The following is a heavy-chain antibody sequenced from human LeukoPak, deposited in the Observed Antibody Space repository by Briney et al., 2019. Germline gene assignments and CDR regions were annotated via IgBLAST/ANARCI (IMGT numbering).Heavy chain of an antibody. Sequence: PGGSLRLSCAASGFTFSSYAMHWVRQAPGKGLEWVAVISYDGSNKYYADSVKGRFTISRDNSKNTLYLQMNSLRAEDTAVYYCASLGNYYGMDVWGQGTTVTVSS. CDR1: GFTFSSYA. V-gene: IGHV3-30-3*01. J-gene: IGHJ6*02. D-gene: IGHD1-26*01. CDR3: ASLGNYYGMDV. CDR2: ISYDGSNK.